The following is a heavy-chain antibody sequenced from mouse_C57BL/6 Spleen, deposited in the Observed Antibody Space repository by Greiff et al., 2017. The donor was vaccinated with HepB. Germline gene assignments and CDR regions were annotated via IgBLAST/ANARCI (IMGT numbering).Heavy chain of an antibody. Sequence: VQLQQSGPELVKPGASVKISCKASGYAFSSSWMNWVKQRPGKGLEWIGRIYPGDGDTNYNGKFKGKATLTADKSSSTAYMQLSSLTSEDSAVYSCARSAYYSNSDYWGQGTTLTVSS. CDR3: ARSAYYSNSDY. CDR1: GYAFSSSW. J-gene: IGHJ2*01. V-gene: IGHV1-82*01. D-gene: IGHD2-5*01. CDR2: IYPGDGDT.